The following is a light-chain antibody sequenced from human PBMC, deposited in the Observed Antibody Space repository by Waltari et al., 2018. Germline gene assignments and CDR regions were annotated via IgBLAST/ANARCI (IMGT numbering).Light chain of an antibody. CDR3: QQYENLPIT. V-gene: IGKV1-33*01. CDR2: DAS. Sequence: MTQSPSSLSAFVGDRVTITCQASQDIDNFLNWYQQKSGQAPKLLIYDASNLETGVSSRFIGSASGTDFTLTITSLQPEDIATYYCQQYENLPITFGQGTRLEIK. J-gene: IGKJ5*01. CDR1: QDIDNF.